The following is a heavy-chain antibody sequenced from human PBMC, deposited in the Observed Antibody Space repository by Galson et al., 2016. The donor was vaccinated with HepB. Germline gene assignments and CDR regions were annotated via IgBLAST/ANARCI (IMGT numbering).Heavy chain of an antibody. CDR2: IDYSGST. D-gene: IGHD4-17*01. V-gene: IGHV4-31*03. CDR1: GGSISRGAFH. CDR3: ARGSYGDYVFHP. Sequence: TLSLTCTVSGGSISRGAFHWSWIRQHPGKGLEWIGYIDYSGSTYYNPSLKSRVAISLDTSKNQFSLKVTSLTAEDTAVYYCARGSYGDYVFHPWGQGTPVTFS. J-gene: IGHJ5*02.